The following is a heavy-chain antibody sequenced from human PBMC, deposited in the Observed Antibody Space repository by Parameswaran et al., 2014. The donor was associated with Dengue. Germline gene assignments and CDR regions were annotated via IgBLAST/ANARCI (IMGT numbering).Heavy chain of an antibody. CDR3: AREESAIMGAFDI. CDR2: ISYDGSNK. Sequence: WIRQPPGKGLEWVAVISYDGSNKYYADSVKGRFTISRDNSKNTLYLQMNSLRAEDTAVYYCAREESAIMGAFDIWGQGTMGHRLL. D-gene: IGHD2-2*02. V-gene: IGHV3-30-3*01. J-gene: IGHJ3*02.